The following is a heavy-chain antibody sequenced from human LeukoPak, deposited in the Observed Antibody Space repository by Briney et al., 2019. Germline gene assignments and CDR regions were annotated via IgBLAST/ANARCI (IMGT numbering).Heavy chain of an antibody. Sequence: SETLSLTCTVSGGSIINYYWSWIRQPPGKGLEWIGYIFYSGSTNYNPSLSTRVIISIDTSRNQFSLELTSVTAADTAVYYCVRERSNGDYFDSWGQGTLVTVFS. CDR3: VRERSNGDYFDS. D-gene: IGHD4-17*01. V-gene: IGHV4-59*01. J-gene: IGHJ4*02. CDR1: GGSIINYY. CDR2: IFYSGST.